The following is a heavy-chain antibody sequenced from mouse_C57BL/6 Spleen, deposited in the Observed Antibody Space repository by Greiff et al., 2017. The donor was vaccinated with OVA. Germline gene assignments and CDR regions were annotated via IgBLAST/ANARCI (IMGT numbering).Heavy chain of an antibody. V-gene: IGHV1-22*01. CDR2: INPNNGGT. CDR3: ARDFFMGD. J-gene: IGHJ4*01. CDR1: GYTFTDYN. Sequence: VQLQQSGPELVKPGASVKMSCKASGYTFTDYNMHWVQQSPGKSLEWIGYINPNNGGTSYNQKFKGKATLTANKSSSTAYMELRSLTSEDSAVYYCARDFFMGDWGQGTSVTVSS.